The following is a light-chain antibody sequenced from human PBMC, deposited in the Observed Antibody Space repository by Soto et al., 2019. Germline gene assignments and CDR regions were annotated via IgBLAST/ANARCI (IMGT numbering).Light chain of an antibody. CDR3: SSYTSSSTLPYV. J-gene: IGLJ1*01. CDR1: SSDVGGYNY. CDR2: DVS. V-gene: IGLV2-14*01. Sequence: QSALTQPASVSGSPGQSITISCTGTSSDVGGYNYVSWYQQHPGKAPKLMIYDVSNRPSGVSNRFSGCKSGNTASLTISGLQAEDEADYYCSSYTSSSTLPYVFGTGTKVTVL.